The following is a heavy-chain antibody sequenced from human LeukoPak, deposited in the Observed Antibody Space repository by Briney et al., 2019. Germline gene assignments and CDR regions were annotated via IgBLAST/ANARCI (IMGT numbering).Heavy chain of an antibody. CDR1: GGSISSCY. V-gene: IGHV4-59*01. Sequence: SETLSLTCTVSGGSISSCYWSWIRQPPGKGLEWIGYIYYSGSTNYNPSLKSRVTISVDTSKNQFSLKLSSVTAADTAVYYCARESTRITIFGVVIPDAFDIWGQGTMVTVSS. J-gene: IGHJ3*02. CDR2: IYYSGST. D-gene: IGHD3-3*01. CDR3: ARESTRITIFGVVIPDAFDI.